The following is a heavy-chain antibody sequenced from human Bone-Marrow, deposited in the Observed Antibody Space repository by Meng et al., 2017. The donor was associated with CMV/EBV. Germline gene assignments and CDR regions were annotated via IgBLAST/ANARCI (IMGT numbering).Heavy chain of an antibody. J-gene: IGHJ4*02. V-gene: IGHV3-43D*03. CDR1: GFTFDDYA. D-gene: IGHD4-17*01. CDR3: AKDKHGDRPLGYFAY. CDR2: ISWDGGST. Sequence: GESLKISCAASGFTFDDYAMHWVRQAPGKGLEWVSLISWDGGSTYYADSVKGRFTISRDNSKNSLYLQMNSLRAEDTALYYCAKDKHGDRPLGYFAYWGQGTLVTCSS.